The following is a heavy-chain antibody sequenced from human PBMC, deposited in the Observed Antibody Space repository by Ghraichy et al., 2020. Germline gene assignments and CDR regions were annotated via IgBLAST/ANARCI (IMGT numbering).Heavy chain of an antibody. CDR1: GGSITSSSYY. V-gene: IGHV4-39*01. CDR2: IYYSGST. CDR3: ARLPTVTTPCYFDY. D-gene: IGHD4-17*01. J-gene: IGHJ4*02. Sequence: ESLNISCTVSGGSITSSSYYWAWIRQSPGKGLEWIGSIYYSGSTYYNPSLRSRVTISVDTSKNQFSLKLSSVTAADTAVYYCARLPTVTTPCYFDYWGQGTLVTVSS.